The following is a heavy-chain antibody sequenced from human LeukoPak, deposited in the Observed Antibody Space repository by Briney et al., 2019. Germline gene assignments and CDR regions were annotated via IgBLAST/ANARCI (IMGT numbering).Heavy chain of an antibody. CDR1: GGSFSGYY. D-gene: IGHD1-26*01. J-gene: IGHJ4*02. Sequence: SETLSLTCAVYGGSFSGYYWSWIRQPPGKGLEWIGEINHSGSTNYNPSLKSRVIISVDTSKNQFSLKLSSVTAADTAVYYCARVRTRGALDYWGQGTLVTVSS. CDR2: INHSGST. V-gene: IGHV4-34*01. CDR3: ARVRTRGALDY.